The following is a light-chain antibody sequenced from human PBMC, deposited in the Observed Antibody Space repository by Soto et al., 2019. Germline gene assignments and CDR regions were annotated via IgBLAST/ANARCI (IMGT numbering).Light chain of an antibody. CDR2: EVS. V-gene: IGLV2-14*01. Sequence: QSALAQPASVSGSPGQSITISCTGTSSDVGGYNYVSWYQQHPGKAPKLMIYEVSNRPSGVSNRFSGSKSGNTASLTISGLQAEDEADYYCSSHTSNSTLYVFGTG. CDR3: SSHTSNSTLYV. CDR1: SSDVGGYNY. J-gene: IGLJ1*01.